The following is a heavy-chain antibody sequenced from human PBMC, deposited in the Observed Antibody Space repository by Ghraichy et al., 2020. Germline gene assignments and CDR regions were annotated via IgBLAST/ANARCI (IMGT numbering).Heavy chain of an antibody. V-gene: IGHV3-13*01. CDR2: IGTAGDT. Sequence: GGSLRLSCAASGFTFSSYDMHWVRQATGKGLEWVSAIGTAGDTYYPGSVKGRFTISRENAKNSLYLQMNSLRAGDTAVYYCARGGGYSDGQRYYYYGMDVWGQGTTVTVSS. CDR1: GFTFSSYD. CDR3: ARGGGYSDGQRYYYYGMDV. J-gene: IGHJ6*02. D-gene: IGHD5-18*01.